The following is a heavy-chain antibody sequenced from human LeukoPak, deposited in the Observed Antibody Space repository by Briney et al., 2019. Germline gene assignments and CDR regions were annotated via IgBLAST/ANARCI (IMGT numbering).Heavy chain of an antibody. V-gene: IGHV3-23*01. Sequence: GGSLRLSCAASGFTFSSYAMSWVRQAPGKGLEWVSAISGSGGSTYYADSVKGRFTISRDNSKNTLYLQMKSLRAEDTAVYYCAKENTIFGVVIIPFDYWGQGTLVTVSS. J-gene: IGHJ4*02. CDR1: GFTFSSYA. D-gene: IGHD3-3*01. CDR3: AKENTIFGVVIIPFDY. CDR2: ISGSGGST.